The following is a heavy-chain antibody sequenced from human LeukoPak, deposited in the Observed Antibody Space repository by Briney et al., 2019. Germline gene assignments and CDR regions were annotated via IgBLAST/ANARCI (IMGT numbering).Heavy chain of an antibody. D-gene: IGHD6-25*01. Sequence: GGSLRLSCAASGFTFSDYYMSWIRHAPGEGLVWVSYISSSSSYTDYDDSVKGRFTISRDNAKNSLYLQMNSLRAEDTAVYYCAKSSAAAVKNYFFDSWGEGTLVTVSS. J-gene: IGHJ4*02. CDR2: ISSSSSYT. CDR3: AKSSAAAVKNYFFDS. CDR1: GFTFSDYY. V-gene: IGHV3-11*03.